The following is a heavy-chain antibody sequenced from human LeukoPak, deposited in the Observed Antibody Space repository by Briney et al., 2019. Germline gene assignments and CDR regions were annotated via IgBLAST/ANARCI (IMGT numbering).Heavy chain of an antibody. J-gene: IGHJ4*02. V-gene: IGHV3-11*01. CDR3: ATYRQVLLPFES. CDR1: GLTFSDYY. CDR2: ISSSGSTI. Sequence: GGSLRLSCAASGLTFSDYYMSWIRQAPGKGLEWVSYISSSGSTIHYADSVRGRFTISRDNSKSTLSLQMNSLRAEDTAIYYCATYRQVLLPFESWGQGTLVTVSS. D-gene: IGHD2-8*02.